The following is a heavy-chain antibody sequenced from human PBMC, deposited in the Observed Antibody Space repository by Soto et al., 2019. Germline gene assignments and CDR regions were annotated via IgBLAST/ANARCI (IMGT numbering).Heavy chain of an antibody. CDR2: SLPIFGTS. CDR1: GGTFSTYS. J-gene: IGHJ6*02. V-gene: IGHV1-69*01. D-gene: IGHD1-20*01. Sequence: QVQLVQSGAEVKKPGSSVKVSCKASGGTFSTYSISWVRQAPGQGLEWMGESLPIFGTSHYAQNFQGRVTITADESTSTVYMELSSLRSDDTAVHYCARGGRYPKSFFYYGMDVWGQGTTVTVSS. CDR3: ARGGRYPKSFFYYGMDV.